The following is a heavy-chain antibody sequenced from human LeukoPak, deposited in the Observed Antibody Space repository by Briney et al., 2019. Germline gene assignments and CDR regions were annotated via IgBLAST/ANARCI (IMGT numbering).Heavy chain of an antibody. J-gene: IGHJ3*01. CDR2: ISGSGGST. D-gene: IGHD3-16*01. CDR1: GFTFSSYG. V-gene: IGHV3-23*01. Sequence: GGSLRLSCAASGFTFSSYGMSWVRQAPGKGLEWVSAISGSGGSTYYADSVKGRFTISRDNSKNTLYLQMNSLRAEDTAVYYCAKDPVEGVTTGWPRGDFWGQGTMVTVSS. CDR3: AKDPVEGVTTGWPRGDF.